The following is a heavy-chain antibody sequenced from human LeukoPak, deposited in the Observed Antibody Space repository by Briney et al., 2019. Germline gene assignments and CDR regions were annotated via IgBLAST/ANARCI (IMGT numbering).Heavy chain of an antibody. J-gene: IGHJ4*02. Sequence: PGGSLRLSCAASGFTFSSYGMHWVRQAPGKGLEWVANIKQDGSEKYYVDSVKGRFTISRDNAKNSLYLQMNSLRAEDTAVYYCARDLNSYGLDYWGQGTLVTVSS. CDR3: ARDLNSYGLDY. CDR1: GFTFSSYG. CDR2: IKQDGSEK. V-gene: IGHV3-7*01. D-gene: IGHD5-18*01.